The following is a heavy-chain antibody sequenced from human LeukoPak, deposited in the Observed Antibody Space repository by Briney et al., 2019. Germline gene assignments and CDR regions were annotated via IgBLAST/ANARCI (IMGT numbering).Heavy chain of an antibody. CDR2: ISGPGGST. Sequence: GGSLRLSCAASGLTFSNNAMKCVRQAPGKGLEYVSTISGPGGSTHYGDSVKGRFTTSRDNSKNTVYLQMNSLRADGTAIYYCAKGDYGYYYYMDVWGKGTTVTVSS. CDR3: AKGDYGYYYYMDV. CDR1: GLTFSNNA. J-gene: IGHJ6*03. V-gene: IGHV3-23*01. D-gene: IGHD4-17*01.